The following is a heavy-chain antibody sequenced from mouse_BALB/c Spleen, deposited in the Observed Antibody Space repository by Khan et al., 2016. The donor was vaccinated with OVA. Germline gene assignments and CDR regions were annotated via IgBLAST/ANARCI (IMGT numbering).Heavy chain of an antibody. CDR1: GYSFTGYY. Sequence: MQLEESGPEMVKPGASAKISCKASGYSFTGYYIHWVKQSHVKSLEWIGRINPYNGASSYSQNFKAKASLTVDKYSSTAYMELRSLTSEDSAVYYCARWVLYDGYYDSLDNWGQGTSVTVSS. D-gene: IGHD2-3*01. J-gene: IGHJ4*01. CDR2: INPYNGAS. V-gene: IGHV1-31*01. CDR3: ARWVLYDGYYDSLDN.